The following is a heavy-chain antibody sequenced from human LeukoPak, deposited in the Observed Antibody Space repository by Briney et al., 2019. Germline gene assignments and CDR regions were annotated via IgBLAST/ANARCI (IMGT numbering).Heavy chain of an antibody. CDR2: IYNSGST. CDR1: GGSISSYY. CDR3: ARDAPYDYVWGSYRYYYVDV. D-gene: IGHD3-16*02. Sequence: SETLSLTCTVSGGSISSYYWSWIRHPPGQGLEWIGYIYNSGSTNYNPSPKSRVPISVDTSKNQFPLTLSPVTAADTAVYYCARDAPYDYVWGSYRYYYVDVWGKGTTVTVSS. J-gene: IGHJ6*03. V-gene: IGHV4-59*01.